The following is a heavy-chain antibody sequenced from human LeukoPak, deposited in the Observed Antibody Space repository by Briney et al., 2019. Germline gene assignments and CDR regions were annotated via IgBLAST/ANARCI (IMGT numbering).Heavy chain of an antibody. V-gene: IGHV1-69*13. CDR3: AREGTVGRYYDSSGYYGVY. CDR1: GGTFSSYA. Sequence: SVKVSCKASGGTFSSYAISWVRQAPGQGLEWMGGIIPIFGTANYAQKFQGRVTITADESTSTAYMELSSLRSEDTAVYYCAREGTVGRYYDSSGYYGVYWGQGTLVTISS. J-gene: IGHJ4*02. D-gene: IGHD3-22*01. CDR2: IIPIFGTA.